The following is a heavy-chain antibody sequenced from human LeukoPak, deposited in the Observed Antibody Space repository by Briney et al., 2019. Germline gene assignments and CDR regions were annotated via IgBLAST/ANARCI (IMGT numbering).Heavy chain of an antibody. J-gene: IGHJ4*02. V-gene: IGHV3-43*02. D-gene: IGHD1-26*01. CDR2: ISGDGDST. CDR1: GFTFDDYA. CDR3: AKKLRGSYYFDY. Sequence: GGSLRLSCAASGFTFDDYAMVWVRQLPGKGLEWVSLISGDGDSTYHADSVKGRFTISRDNSKNTLYLQMNSLRAEDTAVYYCAKKLRGSYYFDYWGQGTLVTVSS.